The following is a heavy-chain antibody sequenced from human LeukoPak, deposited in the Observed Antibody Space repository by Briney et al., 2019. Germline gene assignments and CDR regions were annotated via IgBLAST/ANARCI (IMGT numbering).Heavy chain of an antibody. CDR1: GYTFTSYG. J-gene: IGHJ5*02. Sequence: VASVKVSCKASGYTFTSYGISWVGQAPGQGLKWMGWISAYNGNTNYALKPLGRVTMTTITCTSTAYMELRSLRSDDPTVYYCARDENYYGSGRYSLFYPWGQGTLVTGSS. CDR2: ISAYNGNT. V-gene: IGHV1-18*01. CDR3: ARDENYYGSGRYSLFYP. D-gene: IGHD3-10*01.